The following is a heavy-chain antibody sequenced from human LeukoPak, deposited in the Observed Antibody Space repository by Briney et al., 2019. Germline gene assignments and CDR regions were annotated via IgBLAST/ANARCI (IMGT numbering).Heavy chain of an antibody. CDR2: ISAYNGNT. V-gene: IGHV1-18*01. Sequence: GASVKVSCKASGYTFTSYGISWVRQPPGQGLEWMGWISAYNGNTNYAQKLQGRVTMTTDTSTSTAYMELRSLRSDDTAVYYCARDPYLMITFGGVIAENWFDPWGQGTLVTVSS. CDR1: GYTFTSYG. D-gene: IGHD3-16*02. CDR3: ARDPYLMITFGGVIAENWFDP. J-gene: IGHJ5*02.